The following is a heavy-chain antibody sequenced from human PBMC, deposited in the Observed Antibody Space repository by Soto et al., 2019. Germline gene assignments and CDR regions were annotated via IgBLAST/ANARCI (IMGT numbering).Heavy chain of an antibody. CDR3: TRLIPTLAVADDFDY. V-gene: IGHV3-73*01. Sequence: GGSLRLSCAASGFTFSGSAMHWVRQASGKGLEWVGRIRSKANSYATAYAASVKGRFTISRDDSKNTAYLQMNSLKTEDTAVYYCTRLIPTLAVADDFDYWGQGTLVTVSS. D-gene: IGHD6-19*01. J-gene: IGHJ4*02. CDR2: IRSKANSYAT. CDR1: GFTFSGSA.